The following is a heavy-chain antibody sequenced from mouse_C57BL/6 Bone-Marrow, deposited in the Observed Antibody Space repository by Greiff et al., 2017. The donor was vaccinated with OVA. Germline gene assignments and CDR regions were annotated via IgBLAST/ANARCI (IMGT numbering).Heavy chain of an antibody. Sequence: EVKLMESGGGLVKPGGSLKLSCAASGFTFSDYGMHWVRQAPEKGLEWVAYISSGSSTIYYADTVKGRFTISRDNAKNTLFLQMTRLRSEDTAMYYCARPDGNYWYFDVWGTGTTVTVSS. V-gene: IGHV5-17*01. CDR3: ARPDGNYWYFDV. D-gene: IGHD2-1*01. J-gene: IGHJ1*03. CDR2: ISSGSSTI. CDR1: GFTFSDYG.